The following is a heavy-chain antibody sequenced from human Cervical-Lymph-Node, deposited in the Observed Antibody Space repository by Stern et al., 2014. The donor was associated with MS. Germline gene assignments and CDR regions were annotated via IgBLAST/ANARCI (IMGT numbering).Heavy chain of an antibody. D-gene: IGHD6-6*01. CDR2: ISSDGSNR. CDR3: AREQLGLFAYYGLDI. CDR1: GFTFSMYA. Sequence: QVQLVESGGGVVQPGRSLRLSCTGSGFTFSMYAIHWVHQAPGKGLEWVAVISSDGSNRYYADSVQGRFTISRDNSKNTVFLQMNSLRADDTAMFYCAREQLGLFAYYGLDIWGQGTTVTVSS. J-gene: IGHJ6*02. V-gene: IGHV3-30*04.